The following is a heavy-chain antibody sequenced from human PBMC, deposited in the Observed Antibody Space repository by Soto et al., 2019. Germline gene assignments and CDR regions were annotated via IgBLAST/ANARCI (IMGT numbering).Heavy chain of an antibody. CDR3: ASDSFIAARLKFVEYYYGMDV. V-gene: IGHV3-33*01. CDR2: IWYDGSNK. J-gene: IGHJ6*02. Sequence: QVQLVESGGGVVQPGRSLRLSCAASGFTFSSYGMHWVRQAPGKGLEWVAVIWYDGSNKYYADSVKGRFTISRDNYKNALYLRMNGLGAEDKVVYYCASDSFIAARLKFVEYYYGMDVWGQGTTVTVSS. D-gene: IGHD6-6*01. CDR1: GFTFSSYG.